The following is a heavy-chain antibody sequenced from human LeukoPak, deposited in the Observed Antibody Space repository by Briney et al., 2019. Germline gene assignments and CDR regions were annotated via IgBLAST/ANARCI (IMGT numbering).Heavy chain of an antibody. CDR2: IYYSGST. D-gene: IGHD3-3*01. J-gene: IGHJ5*02. CDR1: GGSISSSSYY. Sequence: NPSETLSLTCTVSGGSISSSSYYWGWIRQPPGKGLEWIGSIYYSGSTYYNPSLKSRVTISVDTSKNQFSLKLSSVTAADTAVYYCARGARQLYDFWSGSPNWFDPWGQGTLVTVSS. V-gene: IGHV4-39*07. CDR3: ARGARQLYDFWSGSPNWFDP.